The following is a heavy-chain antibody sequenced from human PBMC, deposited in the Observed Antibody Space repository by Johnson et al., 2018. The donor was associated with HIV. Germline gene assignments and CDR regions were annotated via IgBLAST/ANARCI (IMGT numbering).Heavy chain of an antibody. CDR1: GFMLNSHG. D-gene: IGHD1-26*01. CDR3: ARDLTWEMQDTFDL. J-gene: IGHJ3*01. V-gene: IGHV3-9*01. Sequence: VQLVESGGGLVQPGRSLRLSCAASGFMLNSHGMHWVRQVSKKGLEWVAGISWNSDTIGYADSVKGRFPISRDNAKNSLYLQMKSLRLEDTALYFCARDLTWEMQDTFDLWGQGTMVTVSS. CDR2: ISWNSDTI.